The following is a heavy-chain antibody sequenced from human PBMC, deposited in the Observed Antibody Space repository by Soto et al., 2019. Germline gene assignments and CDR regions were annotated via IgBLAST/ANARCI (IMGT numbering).Heavy chain of an antibody. D-gene: IGHD2-2*01. V-gene: IGHV1-8*01. J-gene: IGHJ6*03. CDR3: ARGAVPAARYVYYYYMDV. CDR2: MNPNSGNT. Sequence: GASVKVSCKASGYTFTSYDINWVRQATGQGLEWMGWMNPNSGNTGYAQKFQGRVTMIRNTSISTAYMELSSLISEDTAVYYCARGAVPAARYVYYYYMDVWGKGTTVTVSS. CDR1: GYTFTSYD.